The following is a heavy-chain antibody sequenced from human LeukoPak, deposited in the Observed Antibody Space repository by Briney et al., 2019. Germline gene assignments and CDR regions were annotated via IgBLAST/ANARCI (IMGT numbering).Heavy chain of an antibody. Sequence: PSETLSLTCTVSGDSISSRSYYWGWIRQPPGKGLEWIGSIYYSGSTNYNPSLKSRVTISVDTSKNQFSLKLSSVTAADTAVYYCARVTIFGVVTGDYWGQGTLVTVSS. CDR1: GDSISSRSYY. J-gene: IGHJ4*02. V-gene: IGHV4-39*07. D-gene: IGHD3-3*01. CDR3: ARVTIFGVVTGDY. CDR2: IYYSGST.